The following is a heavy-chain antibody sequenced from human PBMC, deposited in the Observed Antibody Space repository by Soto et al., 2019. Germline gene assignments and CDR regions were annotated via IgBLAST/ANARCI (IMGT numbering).Heavy chain of an antibody. CDR2: ISWDGGST. J-gene: IGHJ6*02. V-gene: IGHV3-43*01. CDR3: AKAPIDSSSWYSSYYGMEV. CDR1: GFTFDDYT. D-gene: IGHD6-13*01. Sequence: PGGSLRLSCAASGFTFDDYTMHWVRQAPGKGLEWVSLISWDGGSTYYADSVKGRFTISRDNSKNSLYLQMNSLRTEDTALYYCAKAPIDSSSWYSSYYGMEVWGQGTTVT.